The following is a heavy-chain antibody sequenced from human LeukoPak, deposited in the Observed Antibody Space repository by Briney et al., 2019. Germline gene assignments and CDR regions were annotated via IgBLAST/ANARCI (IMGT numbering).Heavy chain of an antibody. J-gene: IGHJ4*02. Sequence: SETLSLTCTVSGDSISSYYWSWIRQPPGKGLEWIAYIYNSGSTDYNPSLKSRVTISVDTSKKQFSLKLSAVTAADTAVYYCARASQLFYFDYWGQGSLLTV. V-gene: IGHV4-59*12. CDR2: IYNSGST. D-gene: IGHD2-15*01. CDR3: ARASQLFYFDY. CDR1: GDSISSYY.